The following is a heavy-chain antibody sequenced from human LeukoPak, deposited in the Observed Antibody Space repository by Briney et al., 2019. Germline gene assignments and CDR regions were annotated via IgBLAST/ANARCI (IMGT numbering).Heavy chain of an antibody. CDR2: ISGSGGST. CDR1: GFTFSSYS. CDR3: AKVWDYYDSSGYYRDY. D-gene: IGHD3-22*01. V-gene: IGHV3-23*01. Sequence: PGGSLRLSCAASGFTFSSYSMNWVRQAPGKGLEWGSAISGSGGSTYYADSVKGRFTISRDNSKNTLYLQMNSLRAEDTAVYYCAKVWDYYDSSGYYRDYWGQGTLVTVSS. J-gene: IGHJ4*02.